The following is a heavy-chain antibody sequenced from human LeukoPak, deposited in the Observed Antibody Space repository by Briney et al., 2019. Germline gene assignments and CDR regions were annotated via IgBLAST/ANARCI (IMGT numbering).Heavy chain of an antibody. Sequence: SETLSLTCAVYGGSFSGYYWSWIRQPPGKGLEWIGEINHSGSTNYNPSLKSRVTISVDTSKNQFSLKLSSVTAADTAVYYCARGGNDILTGYFWRHNRDYWGQGTLVTVSS. CDR2: INHSGST. V-gene: IGHV4-34*01. J-gene: IGHJ4*02. CDR1: GGSFSGYY. CDR3: ARGGNDILTGYFWRHNRDY. D-gene: IGHD3-9*01.